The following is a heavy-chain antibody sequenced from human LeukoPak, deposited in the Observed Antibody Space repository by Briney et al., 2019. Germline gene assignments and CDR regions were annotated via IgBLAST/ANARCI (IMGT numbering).Heavy chain of an antibody. V-gene: IGHV3-74*01. CDR3: ARGACSSSSCYSRGWFDP. Sequence: GGSLRLSCAVSGFTFSNYWMHWVRQAPGKGLVWVARIRGDGSSTSCSDSVKGRFTISRDNAKNTLYLQMNSLRAEDTAVYYCARGACSSSSCYSRGWFDPWGQGILVTVSS. CDR2: IRGDGSST. J-gene: IGHJ5*02. D-gene: IGHD2-2*02. CDR1: GFTFSNYW.